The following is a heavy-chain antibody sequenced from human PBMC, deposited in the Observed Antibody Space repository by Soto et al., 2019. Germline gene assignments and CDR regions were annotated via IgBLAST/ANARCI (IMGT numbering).Heavy chain of an antibody. D-gene: IGHD1-1*01. CDR3: ARGRDEYKLGNV. CDR1: GGSLSDYY. V-gene: IGHV4-34*01. Sequence: QVQLQQWGAGLLKPSETLSLTCAVSGGSLSDYYWPWIRQSPGKGLEWIGEIHPSGSTNYNPSLRSRVTISGDTSKNQFSLKLTSLTAADTAVYYCARGRDEYKLGNVWGHGTTVTVSS. J-gene: IGHJ6*02. CDR2: IHPSGST.